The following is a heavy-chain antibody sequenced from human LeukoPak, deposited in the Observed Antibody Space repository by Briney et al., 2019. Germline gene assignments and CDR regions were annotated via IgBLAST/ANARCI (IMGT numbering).Heavy chain of an antibody. J-gene: IGHJ3*02. CDR3: AKDRAFDI. V-gene: IGHV3-30*18. Sequence: PGGSLRLSCAASGFTFSSYGMHWVRQAPVKELEWVAVISYDGSNKYYADSVKGRFTISRDNSKNTLYLQMNSLRAEDTAVYYCAKDRAFDIWGQGTMVTVSS. CDR1: GFTFSSYG. CDR2: ISYDGSNK.